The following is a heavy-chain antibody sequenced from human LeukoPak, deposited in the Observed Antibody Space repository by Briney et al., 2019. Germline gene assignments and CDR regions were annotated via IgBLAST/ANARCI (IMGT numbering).Heavy chain of an antibody. CDR2: ISGSGGST. Sequence: GESLRLSCAASGFTFSSYAMSWVRQAPGKGLEWVSAISGSGGSTYYADSVKGRFTISRDNSKNTLYLQMNSLRAEDTAVYYCAKDQVSAAGYYYFDYWGQGTLVTVSS. J-gene: IGHJ4*02. CDR1: GFTFSSYA. D-gene: IGHD6-13*01. V-gene: IGHV3-23*01. CDR3: AKDQVSAAGYYYFDY.